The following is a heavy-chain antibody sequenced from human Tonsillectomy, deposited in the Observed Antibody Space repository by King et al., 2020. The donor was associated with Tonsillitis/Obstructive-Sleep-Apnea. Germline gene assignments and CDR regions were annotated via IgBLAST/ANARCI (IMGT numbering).Heavy chain of an antibody. Sequence: VELVESGAEVKKPGSSVKVSCKASGGTFSSYAISWVRQAPGQGLEWMGGIITIFGTANYAQKFQGRVTITADESTSTAYMEPSSRGSEDTAVYYCARDLRSLWGSSSFDYWGQGTLVTVSS. J-gene: IGHJ4*02. CDR1: GGTFSSYA. CDR3: ARDLRSLWGSSSFDY. D-gene: IGHD6-6*01. V-gene: IGHV1-69*01. CDR2: IITIFGTA.